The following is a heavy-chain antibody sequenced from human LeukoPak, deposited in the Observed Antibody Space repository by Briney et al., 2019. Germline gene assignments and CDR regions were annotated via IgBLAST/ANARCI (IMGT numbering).Heavy chain of an antibody. J-gene: IGHJ3*01. V-gene: IGHV3-30*04. CDR3: ARGGYNHAFDL. D-gene: IGHD5-24*01. Sequence: TGRSLRLSCAASGFTFSSYAMHWVRHSPGKGLEWLAVMSSDGSDKFYAESVKGRFTISRDNAKNMLYLQMNRLGVEDTALYYCARGGYNHAFDLWGQGTVVTVSS. CDR1: GFTFSSYA. CDR2: MSSDGSDK.